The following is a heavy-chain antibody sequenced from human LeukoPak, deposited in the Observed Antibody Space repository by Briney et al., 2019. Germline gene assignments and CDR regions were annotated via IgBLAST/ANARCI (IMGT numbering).Heavy chain of an antibody. CDR3: ARVIFENWFDA. Sequence: GGSLRLSCAASGFSFSSYAMSWVRQVPGKGLERVSLVVGGGGSTYYADSMKGRFTISRDNSRNTLYLQMTSLRAEDTAIYYCARVIFENWFDAWGQGTLVAVSS. J-gene: IGHJ5*02. V-gene: IGHV3-23*01. D-gene: IGHD2-21*01. CDR1: GFSFSSYA. CDR2: VVGGGGST.